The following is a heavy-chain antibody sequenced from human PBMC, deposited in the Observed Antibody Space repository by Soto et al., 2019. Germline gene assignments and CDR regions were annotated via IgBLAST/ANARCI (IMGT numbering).Heavy chain of an antibody. Sequence: PSETLSLTCTVSGDSVSSYYWSWIRQPPGKGLEWIGYVSYTGTTNYNPSLKSRVTISVDTSKDHFSLKLTSVTAADTALYYCVRTDADYGQFDHWGQGTLVTVSS. CDR2: VSYTGTT. CDR3: VRTDADYGQFDH. V-gene: IGHV4-59*02. J-gene: IGHJ4*02. CDR1: GDSVSSYY. D-gene: IGHD3-16*01.